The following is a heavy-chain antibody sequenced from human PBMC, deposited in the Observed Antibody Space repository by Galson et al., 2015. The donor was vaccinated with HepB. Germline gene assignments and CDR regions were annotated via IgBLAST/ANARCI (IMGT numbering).Heavy chain of an antibody. Sequence: SLRLSCAASGFNFNYYAMHWVRQAPGRGLEYISGITNDGVGTHYADSVNGRFTISRDNARESLNLQVTSLRPEDTALYYCVKEDILSGFSVGSFHVWGQGTMVTVSS. J-gene: IGHJ3*01. CDR1: GFNFNYYA. D-gene: IGHD3-9*01. CDR2: ITNDGVGT. CDR3: VKEDILSGFSVGSFHV. V-gene: IGHV3-64D*06.